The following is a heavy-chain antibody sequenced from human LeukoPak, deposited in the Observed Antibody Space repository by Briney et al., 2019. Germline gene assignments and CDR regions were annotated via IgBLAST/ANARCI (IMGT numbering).Heavy chain of an antibody. CDR2: ISAYNGNT. Sequence: ASVKVSCKASGYTFTSYGISWVRQAPGQGLEWMGWISAYNGNTNYAQKLQGRVTMTTDTSTSTAYMELRSLRSDDTAVYYCARERSLAFTGAFDYWGQGTLVTVSS. CDR3: ARERSLAFTGAFDY. V-gene: IGHV1-18*01. CDR1: GYTFTSYG. J-gene: IGHJ4*02. D-gene: IGHD3-3*02.